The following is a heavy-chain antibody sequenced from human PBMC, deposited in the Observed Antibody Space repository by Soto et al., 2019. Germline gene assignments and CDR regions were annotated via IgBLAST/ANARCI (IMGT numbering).Heavy chain of an antibody. D-gene: IGHD3-10*02. J-gene: IGHJ2*01. CDR3: ARSHPMIGGWYFDL. Sequence: QVQLVQSGAEEKKPGASVKVSCKASGYTFTSYAMHWVRQAPGQRLEWMGWINAGNGNTKYSQKFQGRVTITRDTSASTAYMELSSLRSEDTAVYYCARSHPMIGGWYFDLWGRGTLVTVSS. CDR2: INAGNGNT. CDR1: GYTFTSYA. V-gene: IGHV1-3*05.